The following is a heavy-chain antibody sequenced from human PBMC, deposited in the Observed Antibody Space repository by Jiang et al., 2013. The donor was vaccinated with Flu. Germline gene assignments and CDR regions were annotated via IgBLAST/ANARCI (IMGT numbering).Heavy chain of an antibody. J-gene: IGHJ3*02. CDR3: ARFRGSSGYLRGAFDI. D-gene: IGHD3-22*01. V-gene: IGHV5-10-1*01. CDR2: IDPSDSYT. CDR1: GYSFTSYW. Sequence: GAEVKKPGESLRISCKGSGYSFTSYWISWVRQMPGKGLEWMGRIDPSDSYTNYSPSFQGHVTISADKSISTAYLQWSSLKASDTAMYYCARFRGSSGYLRGAFDIWGQGTMVTVSS.